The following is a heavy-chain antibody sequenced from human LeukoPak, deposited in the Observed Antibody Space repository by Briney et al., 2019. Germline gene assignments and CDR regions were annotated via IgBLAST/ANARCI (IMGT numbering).Heavy chain of an antibody. V-gene: IGHV4-30-2*01. CDR2: IYHSGST. Sequence: SETLSLTCAVSGGSISSGGYSWSWIRQPPGKGLEWIGYIYHSGSTYYNPSLKSRVTISVDRSKNQFSLKLSSVTAADTAVYYCARGSPSRGYSYGLGYWGQGTLVTVSS. J-gene: IGHJ4*02. CDR1: GGSISSGGYS. D-gene: IGHD5-18*01. CDR3: ARGSPSRGYSYGLGY.